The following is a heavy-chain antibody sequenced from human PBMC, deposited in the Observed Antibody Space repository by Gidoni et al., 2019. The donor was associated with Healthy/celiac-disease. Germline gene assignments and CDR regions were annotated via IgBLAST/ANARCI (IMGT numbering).Heavy chain of an antibody. V-gene: IGHV3-21*01. CDR3: ARGIVVVPAAIDI. D-gene: IGHD2-2*01. CDR2: ISSSSSYI. Sequence: EVQLVESGGGLVKPGGSLRLSCAASGFPFSSYSMTWVRQAPGKGLEWVASISSSSSYIYYADSVKGRFTISRDNAKNSLYLQMNSLRAEDTAVYYCARGIVVVPAAIDIWGQGTMVTVSS. J-gene: IGHJ3*02. CDR1: GFPFSSYS.